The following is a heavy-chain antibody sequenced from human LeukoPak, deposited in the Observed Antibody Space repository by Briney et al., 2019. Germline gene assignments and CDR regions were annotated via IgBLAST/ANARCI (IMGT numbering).Heavy chain of an antibody. Sequence: SVKVSCKTSGGAFSSYAISWVRQAPGQGLEWMGGIIPIFGTANYAQKFQGRVTITTDESTSTAYMELSSLRSEDTAVYYCARDQRAGTTMNWFDPWGQGTLVTVSS. V-gene: IGHV1-69*05. CDR3: ARDQRAGTTMNWFDP. D-gene: IGHD1-7*01. CDR2: IIPIFGTA. J-gene: IGHJ5*02. CDR1: GGAFSSYA.